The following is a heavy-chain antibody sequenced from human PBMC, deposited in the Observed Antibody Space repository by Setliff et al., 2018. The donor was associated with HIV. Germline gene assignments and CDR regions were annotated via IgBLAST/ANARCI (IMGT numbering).Heavy chain of an antibody. J-gene: IGHJ5*02. CDR2: IHTPGSI. D-gene: IGHD2-21*02. Sequence: SETLSLTCTVSGGSIRTGNYYCNWIRQPAWKRLEWIGHIHTPGSITYNPSLRSRVTISVDTSKTHFSLRLRSVPAADTAVYYCARGEFYCGTDCYWSSFDPWGQGILVTVSS. CDR3: ARGEFYCGTDCYWSSFDP. CDR1: GGSIRTGNYY. V-gene: IGHV4-61*09.